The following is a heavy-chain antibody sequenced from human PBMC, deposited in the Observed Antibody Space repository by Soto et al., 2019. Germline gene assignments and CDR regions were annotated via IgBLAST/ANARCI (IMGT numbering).Heavy chain of an antibody. CDR1: GGSISSGGYY. Sequence: TSETLSLTCTVSGGSISSGGYYWSWIRQHPGKGLEWIGYIYYSGSTYYNPSLKSRVTISVDTSKNQFSLKLSSVTAADTAVYYCARVSMVRGVMYWFDPWGQGTLVTVSS. D-gene: IGHD3-10*01. V-gene: IGHV4-31*03. CDR3: ARVSMVRGVMYWFDP. J-gene: IGHJ5*02. CDR2: IYYSGST.